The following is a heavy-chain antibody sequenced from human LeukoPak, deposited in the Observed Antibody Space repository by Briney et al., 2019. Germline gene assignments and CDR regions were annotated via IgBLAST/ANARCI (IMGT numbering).Heavy chain of an antibody. D-gene: IGHD6-19*01. CDR2: ISWNSGSI. CDR3: TLSSGWYYFDY. Sequence: GGSLRLSCAASGFTFDDYAMHWVRQAPGEGLEWVSGISWNSGSIGYADSVKGRFTISRDNAKNSLYLQMNSLRAEDTALYYCTLSSGWYYFDYWGQGTLVTVSS. V-gene: IGHV3-9*01. J-gene: IGHJ4*02. CDR1: GFTFDDYA.